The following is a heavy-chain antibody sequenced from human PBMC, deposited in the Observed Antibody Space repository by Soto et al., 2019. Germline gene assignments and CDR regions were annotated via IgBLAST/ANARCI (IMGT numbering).Heavy chain of an antibody. D-gene: IGHD1-26*01. CDR2: IIPIFGTA. CDR3: ARDREGATTFSHFDY. CDR1: GGTFSSYA. Sequence: QVQLVQSGAEVKKPGSSVKVSCKASGGTFSSYAISWVRQAPGQGLEWMGGIIPIFGTANYAQKFQGRVTINADESTSTAYMELSSLRSEDTAVYYCARDREGATTFSHFDYWGQGTLVTVSS. V-gene: IGHV1-69*01. J-gene: IGHJ4*02.